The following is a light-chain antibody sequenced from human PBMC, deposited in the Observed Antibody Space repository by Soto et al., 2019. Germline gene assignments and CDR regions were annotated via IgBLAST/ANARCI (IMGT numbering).Light chain of an antibody. J-gene: IGKJ4*01. CDR2: KTS. V-gene: IGKV1-5*03. CDR1: QSISNW. Sequence: DIQMTQSPSTLSASVGDRVTITCRAGQSISNWLAWYQQKPGKAPKLLIYKTSNLDSGVPSRFSGSGSGTEFSLTISSLQPDDFATYYCQQYKSFSLTFGGGTRVEVK. CDR3: QQYKSFSLT.